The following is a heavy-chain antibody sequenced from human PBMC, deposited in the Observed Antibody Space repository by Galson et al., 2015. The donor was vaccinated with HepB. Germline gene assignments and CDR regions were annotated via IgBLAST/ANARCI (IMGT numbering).Heavy chain of an antibody. CDR3: ARDLGRCFDWYTGRASFDI. V-gene: IGHV1-69*13. J-gene: IGHJ3*02. D-gene: IGHD3-9*01. CDR2: IIPIFGTA. CDR1: GGTFSSYA. Sequence: SVKVSCKASGGTFSSYAISWVRQAPGQGLEWMGGIIPIFGTANYAQKFQGRVTITADESTSTAYMELSSLRSEDTAVYYCARDLGRCFDWYTGRASFDIWGRGTMVTVSS.